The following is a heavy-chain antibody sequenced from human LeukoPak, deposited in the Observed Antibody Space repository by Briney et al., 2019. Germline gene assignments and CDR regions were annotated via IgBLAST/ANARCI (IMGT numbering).Heavy chain of an antibody. D-gene: IGHD3-10*01. J-gene: IGHJ6*03. CDR3: ARALRYHYGSGSRRETTGYYYMDV. CDR2: IYTSGST. Sequence: SETLSLTCTVSGGSISSGSYYWSWLRQPAGKGLEWIGRIYTSGSTNYNPSLKSRVTISVDTSKNQFSLKLSSVTAADTAVYYCARALRYHYGSGSRRETTGYYYMDVWGKGTTVTISS. CDR1: GGSISSGSYY. V-gene: IGHV4-61*02.